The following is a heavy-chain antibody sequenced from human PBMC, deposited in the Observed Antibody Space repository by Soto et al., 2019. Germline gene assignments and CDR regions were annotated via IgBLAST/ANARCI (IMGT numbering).Heavy chain of an antibody. CDR3: ARDQGYSGYASYFDY. CDR2: IYDSGST. D-gene: IGHD5-12*01. J-gene: IGHJ4*02. Sequence: CTVSGGSISSGGFYWSWIRQHPGKGLECIGYIYDSGSTYYNPSLKGRVSISVDTSRNQFSLKLTSVTAADTVVYFCARDQGYSGYASYFDYWGQGALVTVSS. V-gene: IGHV4-31*03. CDR1: GGSISSGGFY.